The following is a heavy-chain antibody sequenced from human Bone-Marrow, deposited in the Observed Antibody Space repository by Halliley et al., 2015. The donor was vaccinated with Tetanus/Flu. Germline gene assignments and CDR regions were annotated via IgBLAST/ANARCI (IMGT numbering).Heavy chain of an antibody. Sequence: GLVKPSQTLSLTCAISGDLVSRNGAVWNWIRQSPSRGLEWLGRTYYRSKWYNDYAVSLRSRIIISPDTSNNLFSLHLNSVTPEDTAMYYCARDAVGVTPHFDYWGQGALVTVSS. CDR3: ARDAVGVTPHFDY. CDR2: TYYRSKWYN. CDR1: GDLVSRNGAV. V-gene: IGHV6-1*01. D-gene: IGHD1-26*01. J-gene: IGHJ4*02.